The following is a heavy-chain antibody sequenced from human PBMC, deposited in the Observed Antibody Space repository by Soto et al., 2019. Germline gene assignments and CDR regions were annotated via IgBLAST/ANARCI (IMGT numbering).Heavy chain of an antibody. CDR3: SRGSYGSGSNFDY. D-gene: IGHD3-10*01. CDR1: GGSISSGGYY. Sequence: QVQLQESGPGLVKPSQTLSLTCTVSGGSISSGGYYWSWIRQHPGKGLEWIGYIYYSGSTYYNPSRKSRVTMSVDTSKSQFALKLSSVAAAETAVYYCSRGSYGSGSNFDYWGQGNLVTVSS. V-gene: IGHV4-31*03. CDR2: IYYSGST. J-gene: IGHJ4*02.